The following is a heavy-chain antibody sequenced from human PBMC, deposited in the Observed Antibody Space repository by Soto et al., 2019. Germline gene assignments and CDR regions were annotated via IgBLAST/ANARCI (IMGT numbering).Heavy chain of an antibody. CDR1: GYTFTSYG. D-gene: IGHD2-15*01. Sequence: ASVKVSCKASGYTFTSYGISWVRQAPGQGLEWMGWISAYNGNTNYAQKLQGRVTMTTDTSTSTAYMELRSLRSDDTAVYYCARDQGDIVVVVAATLVYWGQGTLVTVSS. CDR2: ISAYNGNT. J-gene: IGHJ4*02. CDR3: ARDQGDIVVVVAATLVY. V-gene: IGHV1-18*01.